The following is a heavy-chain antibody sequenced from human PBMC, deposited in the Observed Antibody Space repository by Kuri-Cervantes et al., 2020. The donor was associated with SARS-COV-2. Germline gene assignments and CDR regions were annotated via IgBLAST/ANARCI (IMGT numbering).Heavy chain of an antibody. CDR1: YW. J-gene: IGHJ4*02. Sequence: YWIGWVRQMPGKGLEWMGIIYPADSETRYSPSFQGQVTISADKSTTTAYLQWSSLKASDTAMYYCARLLFWSGFVDSWGQGTLVTVSS. CDR3: ARLLFWSGFVDS. D-gene: IGHD3-3*01. V-gene: IGHV5-51*01. CDR2: IYPADSET.